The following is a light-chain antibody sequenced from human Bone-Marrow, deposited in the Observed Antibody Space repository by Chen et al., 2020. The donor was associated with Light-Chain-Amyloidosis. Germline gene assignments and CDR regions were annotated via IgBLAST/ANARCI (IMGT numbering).Light chain of an antibody. CDR2: RDT. CDR1: DLPAKY. J-gene: IGLJ2*01. CDR3: QSADSSGTYEVI. V-gene: IGLV3-25*03. Sequence: SYELTQPPSVSVSPGQTARITCSGDDLPAKYAYWYQQKPGQAPVPVIHRDTEEPSGISERFSGSSSGATATLTISGVQAEAEADYHCQSADSSGTYEVIFGGGTKLTVL.